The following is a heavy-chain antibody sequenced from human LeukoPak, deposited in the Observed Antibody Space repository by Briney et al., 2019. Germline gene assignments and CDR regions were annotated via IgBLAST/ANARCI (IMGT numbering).Heavy chain of an antibody. Sequence: GGSLILSCAASGFTFSSYSMNWVRQAPGKGLEWVSSISSSSSYIYYADSVKGRFTISRDNAKNSLYLQMNSLRAEDTAVYYCARGAPFGERVATISYFDYWGQGTLVTVSS. CDR3: ARGAPFGERVATISYFDY. CDR1: GFTFSSYS. V-gene: IGHV3-21*01. CDR2: ISSSSSYI. D-gene: IGHD5-12*01. J-gene: IGHJ4*02.